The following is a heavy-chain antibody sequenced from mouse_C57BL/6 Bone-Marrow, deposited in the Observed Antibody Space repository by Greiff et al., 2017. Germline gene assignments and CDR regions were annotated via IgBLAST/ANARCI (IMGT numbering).Heavy chain of an antibody. V-gene: IGHV5-4*03. CDR2: ISDGGSYT. Sequence: EVMLVESGGGLVKPGGSLKLSCAASGFTFSSYAMSWVRQTPEKRLEWVATISDGGSYTYYPDNVKGRFTISRDNAKNNLYLQMSHLKSEDTAMYYCAGNCYYHLFDYWGQGTTLTVSS. J-gene: IGHJ2*01. D-gene: IGHD2-3*01. CDR1: GFTFSSYA. CDR3: AGNCYYHLFDY.